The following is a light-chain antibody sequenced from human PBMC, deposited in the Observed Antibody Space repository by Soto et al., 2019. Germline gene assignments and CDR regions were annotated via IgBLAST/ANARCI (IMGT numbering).Light chain of an antibody. V-gene: IGKV1-5*01. CDR2: DVS. CDR1: QSITTW. J-gene: IGKJ1*01. CDR3: QQYNSYWT. Sequence: DIQMTQSPSTVSAYVGDSVTITCRASQSITTWLAWYQQRPGKAPKLLIYDVSSLQSGVPSRFSGSGSGTEFTLTISSLQPDDFATYYCQQYNSYWTCGQGTKVDIK.